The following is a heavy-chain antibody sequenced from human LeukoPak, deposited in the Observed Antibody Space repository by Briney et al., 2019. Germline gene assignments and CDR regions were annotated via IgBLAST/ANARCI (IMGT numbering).Heavy chain of an antibody. CDR1: GGSISSNSYY. D-gene: IGHD3-3*01. CDR2: IYYSGST. J-gene: IGHJ5*02. CDR3: ARRKYYDFFIDP. Sequence: SETLSLTCTVSGGSISSNSYYWGWIRQPPGKGLEWIGSIYYSGSTYYNPSLKNRLTISVDTSKNQFSLELSSVTAADTAVYYCARRKYYDFFIDPWGQGTLVTVSS. V-gene: IGHV4-39*01.